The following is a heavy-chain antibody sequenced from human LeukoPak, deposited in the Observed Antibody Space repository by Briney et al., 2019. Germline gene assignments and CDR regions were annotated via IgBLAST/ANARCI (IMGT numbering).Heavy chain of an antibody. D-gene: IGHD5-18*01. CDR1: GFTFSSYA. Sequence: PGGSPRLSCAASGFTFSSYAMSWVRQAPGKGLEWVSAISGSGGSTYYADSVKGRFTISRDNSKNTLYLQMNSLRAEDTAVYYCANALPGYSYGLPLFDYWGQGTLVTVSS. J-gene: IGHJ4*02. CDR2: ISGSGGST. V-gene: IGHV3-23*01. CDR3: ANALPGYSYGLPLFDY.